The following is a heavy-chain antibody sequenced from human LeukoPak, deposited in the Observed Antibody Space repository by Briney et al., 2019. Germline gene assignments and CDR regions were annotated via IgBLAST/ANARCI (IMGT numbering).Heavy chain of an antibody. CDR2: ISGSSGYL. V-gene: IGHV3-21*01. CDR1: GFTFTSYT. CDR3: AREAVAATNTFDY. Sequence: PGGSLRLSCAASGFTFTSYTMNWVRQAPGKGLEWVSSISGSSGYLYHADSVKGRSTISRDNAENSLYLQMSSLRAEDTAVYYCAREAVAATNTFDYWGQGTLVTVSS. D-gene: IGHD6-13*01. J-gene: IGHJ4*02.